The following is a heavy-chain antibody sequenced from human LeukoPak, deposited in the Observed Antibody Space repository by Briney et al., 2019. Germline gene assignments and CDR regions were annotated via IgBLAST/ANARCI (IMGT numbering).Heavy chain of an antibody. D-gene: IGHD3-9*01. J-gene: IGHJ4*02. Sequence: SETLSLTCTVSGGSIRTYYWSWIRQPPGKGLEWIGYINCSGNTKYNPSLKSRVTILVDTSKNQFSLKLSSVTAADTAVYYCARADILTGYYWWGQGTLVTVSS. V-gene: IGHV4-59*08. CDR1: GGSIRTYY. CDR3: ARADILTGYYW. CDR2: INCSGNT.